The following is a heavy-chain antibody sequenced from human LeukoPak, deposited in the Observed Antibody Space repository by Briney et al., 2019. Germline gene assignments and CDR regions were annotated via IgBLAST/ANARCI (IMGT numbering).Heavy chain of an antibody. J-gene: IGHJ6*03. CDR1: GGSFSGYY. CDR2: INHSGST. CDR3: ARGVGYYYGSGRYYDYYYYMDV. V-gene: IGHV4-34*01. D-gene: IGHD3-10*01. Sequence: SSETLSLTCAVYGGSFSGYYWSWIRQPPGKGLEWIGEINHSGSTNYNPSLKSRVTISVDTSKNQFSLKLSSVTAADTAVYYCARGVGYYYGSGRYYDYYYYMDVWGKGTTVTVSS.